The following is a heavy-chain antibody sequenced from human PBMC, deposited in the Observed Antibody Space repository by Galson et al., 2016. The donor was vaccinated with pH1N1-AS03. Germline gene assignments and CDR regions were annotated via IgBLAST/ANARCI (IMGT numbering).Heavy chain of an antibody. CDR1: GGPMDSHY. D-gene: IGHD3-10*01. CDR2: IHSGGTP. J-gene: IGHJ5*02. V-gene: IGHV4-59*11. CDR3: ASDSYFSGWSSAGWFDP. Sequence: SQTLSLTCTVSGGPMDSHYWSWIRQSPGEGLEWIACIHSGGTPNYNPSLKSRLIVSLDTSRNQLSLTLSSVTAADTAVYYCASDSYFSGWSSAGWFDPWGPGTLGTVSS.